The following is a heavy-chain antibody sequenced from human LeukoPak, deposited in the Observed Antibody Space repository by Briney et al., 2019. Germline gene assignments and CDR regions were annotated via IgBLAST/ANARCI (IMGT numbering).Heavy chain of an antibody. CDR3: AKVGYYYGSRRAFDI. CDR2: ISGSGGST. V-gene: IGHV3-23*01. Sequence: GGSLRLSCAASGFTFDEYAMHWVRQAPGKGLEWGSGISGSGGSTYYADSVKGRFTISRDNSKNTLYLQMNSLRAEDTAVYYCAKVGYYYGSRRAFDIWGQGTMVTVSS. CDR1: GFTFDEYA. J-gene: IGHJ3*02. D-gene: IGHD3-10*01.